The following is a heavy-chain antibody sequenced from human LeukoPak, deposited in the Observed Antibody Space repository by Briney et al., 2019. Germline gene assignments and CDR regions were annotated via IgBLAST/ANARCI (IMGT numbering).Heavy chain of an antibody. CDR2: MNHSGST. D-gene: IGHD2-15*01. CDR1: GGSFSGYY. Sequence: PSETLSLTCAVYGGSFSGYYGSWIRQPPGKGLEWIGEMNHSGSTNYNPSLKSRVTISVDTSQTHFSLKLSSVTAADTAAYYCVIVVVARGAYYFDYWGQGTLVTVSS. V-gene: IGHV4-34*01. CDR3: VIVVVARGAYYFDY. J-gene: IGHJ4*02.